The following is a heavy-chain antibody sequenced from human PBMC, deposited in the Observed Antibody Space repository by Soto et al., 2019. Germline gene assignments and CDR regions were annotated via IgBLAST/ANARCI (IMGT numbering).Heavy chain of an antibody. D-gene: IGHD2-2*01. J-gene: IGHJ3*02. V-gene: IGHV3-49*05. CDR2: IRSKAYGGTT. CDR3: TGLYCSSTSCYLTDAFDI. Sequence: EVQLVESGGGLVKPGRSLRLSCTASGFTFGDYAMSWFRQAPGKGLEWVGFIRSKAYGGTTEYAASVKGRFTISRDDSKSIAYLQMNSLKTEDTAVYYCTGLYCSSTSCYLTDAFDIWGQGTMVTVSS. CDR1: GFTFGDYA.